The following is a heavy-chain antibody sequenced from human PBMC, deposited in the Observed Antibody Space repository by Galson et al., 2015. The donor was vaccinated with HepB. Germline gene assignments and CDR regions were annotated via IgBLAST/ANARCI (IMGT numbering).Heavy chain of an antibody. J-gene: IGHJ4*02. D-gene: IGHD6-6*01. V-gene: IGHV3-33*01. Sequence: SLRLSCAASGFTYSSYGMHWVRQAPGKGLEWVAVIWYDGSKKYYADSVKGRFTISRDNSKNTLYLQMNSLRAEDTAVYYCARDSSSSPFDYWGQGTLVTVSS. CDR1: GFTYSSYG. CDR2: IWYDGSKK. CDR3: ARDSSSSPFDY.